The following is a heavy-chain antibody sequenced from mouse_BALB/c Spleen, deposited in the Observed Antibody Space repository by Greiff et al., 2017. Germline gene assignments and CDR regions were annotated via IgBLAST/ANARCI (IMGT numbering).Heavy chain of an antibody. CDR3: ARSGGGY. CDR1: GFNIKDYY. CDR2: IDPENGDT. J-gene: IGHJ2*01. D-gene: IGHD3-3*01. Sequence: DVQLQESGAELVRSGASVKLSCTASGFNIKDYYMHWVKQRPEQGLEWIGWIDPENGDTEYAPKFQGKATMTADTSSNTAYLQLSSLTSEDTAVYYCARSGGGYWGQGTTLTVSS. V-gene: IGHV14-4*02.